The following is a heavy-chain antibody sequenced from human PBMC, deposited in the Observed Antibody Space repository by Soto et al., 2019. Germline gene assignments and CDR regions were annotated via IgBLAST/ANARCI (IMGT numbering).Heavy chain of an antibody. CDR3: ARGHCSSTSCYIGDAFDI. D-gene: IGHD2-2*02. V-gene: IGHV3-20*04. J-gene: IGHJ3*02. CDR1: GFRFDDYG. Sequence: GGSLRLSCAASGFRFDDYGMSWVRQAPGKGLEWVSGINWNGGSTDYADSVKGRFTISRDNAKNSLFLQMNSLRAEDTALYYCARGHCSSTSCYIGDAFDIWGQGTMVTVSS. CDR2: INWNGGST.